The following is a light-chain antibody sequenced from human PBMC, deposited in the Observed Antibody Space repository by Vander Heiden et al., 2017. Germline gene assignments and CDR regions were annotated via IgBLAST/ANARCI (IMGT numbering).Light chain of an antibody. V-gene: IGKV2-28*01. CDR1: QSLLHTNGYNY. CDR2: LSS. Sequence: DIVMTQSPLSLPVTPGEPASISCRSSQSLLHTNGYNYLDWYLQKPGQSPQLLIYLSSNRLSGVPDTFSGSASGTDFTLKMRRVEAEDVGVYYCRQSLPAPRTFGQGTKVEVK. CDR3: RQSLPAPRT. J-gene: IGKJ1*01.